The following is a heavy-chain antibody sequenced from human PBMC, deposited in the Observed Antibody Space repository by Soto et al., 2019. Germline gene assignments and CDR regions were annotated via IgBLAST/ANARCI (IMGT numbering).Heavy chain of an antibody. D-gene: IGHD6-25*01. CDR2: IYHSGST. J-gene: IGHJ5*02. CDR1: GVSISSGGYS. V-gene: IGHV4-31*03. CDR3: ARYKYSSAA. Sequence: QVQLQESGPGLVKPSQTLSLTCTVSGVSISSGGYSWTWIRQFPGKGLEWIGYIYHSGSTQYNPSVRSRVTMAGDTSKNQFSRNMTSVTAADTAMYFCARYKYSSAAWGQGTLVIVSS.